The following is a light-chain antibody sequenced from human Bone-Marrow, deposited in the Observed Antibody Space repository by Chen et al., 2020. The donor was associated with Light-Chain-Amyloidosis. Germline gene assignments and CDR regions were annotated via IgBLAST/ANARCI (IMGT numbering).Light chain of an antibody. J-gene: IGLJ3*02. V-gene: IGLV3-21*02. CDR2: DDS. CDR1: NIGSPS. Sequence: SYVLPQPSSVSVAPGLTATIACGGNNIGSPSVHWYQQTPGQAPLLVVYDDSYRPSGIPERLSGSNSGNTATLTISRVEAGDEADYYCQVWDSSSDRPVFGGGTKLTVL. CDR3: QVWDSSSDRPV.